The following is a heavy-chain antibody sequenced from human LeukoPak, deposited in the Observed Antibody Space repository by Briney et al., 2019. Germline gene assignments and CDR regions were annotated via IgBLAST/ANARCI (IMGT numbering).Heavy chain of an antibody. CDR3: AKDPRDFWSGPLRFDP. CDR1: VYTLSRYP. CDR2: IYCRWGST. D-gene: IGHD3-3*01. V-gene: IGHV3-23*01. Sequence: PGGSLRLSCAPSVYTLSRYPERWVPHAPGRGLEWVSPIYCRWGSTYYTDSVEGRYTISRDNTKNTLSLKMNSLRAGDAGVYYCAKDPRDFWSGPLRFDPWGQGTLVTVSS. J-gene: IGHJ5*02.